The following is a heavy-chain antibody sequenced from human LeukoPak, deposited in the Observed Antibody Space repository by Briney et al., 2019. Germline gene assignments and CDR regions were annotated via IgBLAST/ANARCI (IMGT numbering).Heavy chain of an antibody. D-gene: IGHD3-22*01. V-gene: IGHV4-61*02. J-gene: IGHJ4*02. Sequence: SETLSLTCTVSGGSISSGSYYWSWIRQPAGKGLEWIGRIYTSGSTNYNPSLKSRVTISLDTSENQFSLKLSSVTAADTAVYYCAREGYYDSSGYSRIDYWGQGTLVTVSS. CDR3: AREGYYDSSGYSRIDY. CDR2: IYTSGST. CDR1: GGSISSGSYY.